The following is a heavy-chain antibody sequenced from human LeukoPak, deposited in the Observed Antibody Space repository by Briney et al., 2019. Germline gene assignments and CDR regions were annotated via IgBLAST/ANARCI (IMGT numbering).Heavy chain of an antibody. Sequence: GGSLRLSCAASGFTVSRNYMSWVRQAPGKGLEWVSEIYSDGSTYYAASVKGRFSISRDSPKNTVHLQMNSLRAEDTAVYYCARADYGDYDYYYYYYMDVWGKGTTVTVSS. V-gene: IGHV3-53*01. CDR1: GFTVSRNY. J-gene: IGHJ6*03. CDR2: IYSDGST. CDR3: ARADYGDYDYYYYYYMDV. D-gene: IGHD4-17*01.